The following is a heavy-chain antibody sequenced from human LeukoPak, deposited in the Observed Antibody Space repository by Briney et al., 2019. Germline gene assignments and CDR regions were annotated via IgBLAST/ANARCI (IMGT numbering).Heavy chain of an antibody. CDR2: IFYSGNT. Sequence: SETLSLTCTVSGGSISSYYWNWIRQPPGRGLEWIGYIFYSGNTNYNPSLKSRVTISLDTSKNQFSLKLSSVTAADTAVYYCASLVSLYSWFDPWGQGTLVTVSS. D-gene: IGHD2-21*01. J-gene: IGHJ5*02. CDR3: ASLVSLYSWFDP. CDR1: GGSISSYY. V-gene: IGHV4-59*01.